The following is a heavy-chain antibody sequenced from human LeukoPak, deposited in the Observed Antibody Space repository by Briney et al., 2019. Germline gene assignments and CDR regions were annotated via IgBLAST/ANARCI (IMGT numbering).Heavy chain of an antibody. CDR2: ISGSGGST. V-gene: IGHV3-23*01. Sequence: PGGSLRLSCAASGFTFNEYYMSWIRQAPGKGLEWVSAISGSGGSTYYADSVKGRFTISRDNSKNTLYLQMNSLRAEDTAVYYCAAPSGDYWGQGTLVTVSS. CDR3: AAPSGDY. J-gene: IGHJ4*02. CDR1: GFTFNEYY.